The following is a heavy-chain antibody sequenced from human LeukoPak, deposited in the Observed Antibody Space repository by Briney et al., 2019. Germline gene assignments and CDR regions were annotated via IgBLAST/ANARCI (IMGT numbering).Heavy chain of an antibody. CDR2: ISYDGGNK. D-gene: IGHD4-17*01. CDR1: GFTFSSYA. Sequence: GGSLRLSCAASGFTFSSYAMSWVRQAPGKGLEWVAVISYDGGNKYYADSVKGRFTISRDNPKNTLYLQMNSLRAEDTAVYYCARAGRLQYGDYVAFDYWGQGTLVTVSS. J-gene: IGHJ4*02. CDR3: ARAGRLQYGDYVAFDY. V-gene: IGHV3-30-3*01.